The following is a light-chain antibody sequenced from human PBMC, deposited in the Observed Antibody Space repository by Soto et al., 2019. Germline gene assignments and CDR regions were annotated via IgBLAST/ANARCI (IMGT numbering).Light chain of an antibody. CDR3: QQTYNTPRVT. CDR1: QTIANY. CDR2: SAS. J-gene: IGKJ4*01. Sequence: DIQMTQSPSSLSASVGDRVTITCRASQTIANYLHWYQQKPGKAPKLLIYSASGLQSGVPSRFSGSGSGTDFTLTISSLQPEDFATYYCQQTYNTPRVTFGGGTKVEIK. V-gene: IGKV1-39*01.